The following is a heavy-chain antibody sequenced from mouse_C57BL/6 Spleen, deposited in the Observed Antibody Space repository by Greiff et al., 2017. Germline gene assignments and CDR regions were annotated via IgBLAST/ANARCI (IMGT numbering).Heavy chain of an antibody. CDR2: ISYDGSN. V-gene: IGHV3-6*01. CDR3: ARDDYGNWFAY. Sequence: DVQLVESGPGLVKPSQSLSLTCSVTGYSITSGYYWNWIRQFPGNKLEWMGYISYDGSNNYNPSLKNRISITRDTSKNQFFLKLNSVTTEDTATYYCARDDYGNWFAYWGQGTLVTVSA. J-gene: IGHJ3*01. D-gene: IGHD2-1*01. CDR1: GYSITSGYY.